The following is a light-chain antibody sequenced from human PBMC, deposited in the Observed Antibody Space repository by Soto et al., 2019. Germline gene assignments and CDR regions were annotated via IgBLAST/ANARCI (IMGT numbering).Light chain of an antibody. V-gene: IGKV1-12*01. J-gene: IGKJ5*01. Sequence: DIQMTQSPSPVSASVGDRVTITCRASRVIYSWIAWYQQKPGRAPKLLIFAASNLQSGVPVRFSGSGSGTDFIISINSLQPEDVETYDCQQLDSFPLTFGQGTRLEIK. CDR3: QQLDSFPLT. CDR1: RVIYSW. CDR2: AAS.